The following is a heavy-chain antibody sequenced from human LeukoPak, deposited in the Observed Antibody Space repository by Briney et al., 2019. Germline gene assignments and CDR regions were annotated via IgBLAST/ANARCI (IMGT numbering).Heavy chain of an antibody. CDR1: GFTFSSYG. CDR3: AKRGGSGSSRGWFDP. J-gene: IGHJ5*02. Sequence: GGSLRLSCAASGFTFSSYGMHWVRQAPGKGLEWVAVISYDGSNKYYADSVKGRFTISRDNSKNTLCLQMNSLRAEDTAVYYCAKRGGSGSSRGWFDPWGQGTLVTVSS. CDR2: ISYDGSNK. D-gene: IGHD3-10*01. V-gene: IGHV3-30*18.